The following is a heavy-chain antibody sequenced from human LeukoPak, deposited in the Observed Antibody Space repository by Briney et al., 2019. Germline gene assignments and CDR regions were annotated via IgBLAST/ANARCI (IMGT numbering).Heavy chain of an antibody. D-gene: IGHD1-7*01. CDR1: GYIFNNFY. CDR3: ARGRNNWNYFGI. J-gene: IGHJ3*02. V-gene: IGHV1-46*02. Sequence: ASVKVSCKASGYIFNNFYMQWVRQAPGQGLEWMGMINPSGGSTTYAQKFQGRVTLTRDMSTSTVHMELSSLRSEDTAVYYCARGRNNWNYFGIWGQGTLVTVSS. CDR2: INPSGGST.